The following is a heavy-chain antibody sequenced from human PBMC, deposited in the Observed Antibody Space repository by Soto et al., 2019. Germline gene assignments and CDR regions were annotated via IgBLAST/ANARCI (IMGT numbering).Heavy chain of an antibody. CDR3: VRDTPPHSSGWHNPHSNH. CDR2: ISYDGSNK. Sequence: QVQLVESGGGVVQPGRSLRLSCAASGFTFSSYAMHWVRQAPGKGLEWVAVISYDGSNKYYADSVKGRFTISRDNSKTRYQKLTSLREEDTAVYYCVRDTPPHSSGWHNPHSNHWGREPLAPASS. D-gene: IGHD6-19*01. V-gene: IGHV3-30-3*01. J-gene: IGHJ5*02. CDR1: GFTFSSYA.